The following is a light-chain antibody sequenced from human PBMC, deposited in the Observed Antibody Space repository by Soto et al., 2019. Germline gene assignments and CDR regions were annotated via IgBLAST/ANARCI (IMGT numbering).Light chain of an antibody. Sequence: AIRMTQSPSSLSASTEDSVTITCRASQGISRYLAWFQQKPGKAPKLLIYAASTLQSGVPSRFSGSGSGTDFTLTISCLQSEDFATYYCQQYSSYPLTFGGGTKVEIK. J-gene: IGKJ4*01. CDR3: QQYSSYPLT. CDR2: AAS. CDR1: QGISRY. V-gene: IGKV1-8*01.